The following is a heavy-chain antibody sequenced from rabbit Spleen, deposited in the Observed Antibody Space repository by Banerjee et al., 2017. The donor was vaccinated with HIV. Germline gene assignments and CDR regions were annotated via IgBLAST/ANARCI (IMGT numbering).Heavy chain of an antibody. V-gene: IGHV1S45*01. D-gene: IGHD1-1*01. CDR2: IAGSSSGFT. CDR1: GFSFSNKAV. J-gene: IGHJ3*01. CDR3: ARGSDTSWYGFIALDL. Sequence: QEQLEESGGRLVQPGGSLKLSCTASGFSFSNKAVMCWVRQAPGKGLEWISCIAGSSSGFTYSATWAKGRFTISKTSSTTVTLQMTSLTAADTATYFCARGSDTSWYGFIALDLWGPGTLVTVS.